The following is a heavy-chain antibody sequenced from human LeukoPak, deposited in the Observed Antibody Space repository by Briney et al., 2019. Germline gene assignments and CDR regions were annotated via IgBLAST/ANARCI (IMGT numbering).Heavy chain of an antibody. Sequence: SETLSLTCTVSGGSISSYYWSWIRQPPGKGLEWIGYIYYSGSTNYNPSLKSRVTIPVDTSKNQFSLKLSSVTAADTAVYFCSRAFDFWSGYFDFWGQGAPVTVSS. J-gene: IGHJ4*02. D-gene: IGHD3-3*01. V-gene: IGHV4-59*01. CDR2: IYYSGST. CDR1: GGSISSYY. CDR3: SRAFDFWSGYFDF.